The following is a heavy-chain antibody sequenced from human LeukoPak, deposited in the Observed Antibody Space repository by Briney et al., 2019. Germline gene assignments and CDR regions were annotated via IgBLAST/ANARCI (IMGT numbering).Heavy chain of an antibody. CDR2: INRISNII. V-gene: IGHV3-48*02. CDR1: GFTSSGYS. Sequence: GGSLRPSCAASGFTSSGYSMNWVRQAPGKGLEWVSYINRISNIIDYADSVRGRFTISTDNAKNSLYLQMNSLRDEDTAVYYCARGRDYAFDYWGQGTLVTVSS. J-gene: IGHJ4*02. CDR3: ARGRDYAFDY. D-gene: IGHD4-17*01.